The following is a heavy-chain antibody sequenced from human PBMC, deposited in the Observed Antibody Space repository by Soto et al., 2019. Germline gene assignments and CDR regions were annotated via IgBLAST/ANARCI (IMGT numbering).Heavy chain of an antibody. CDR1: GYTFTSYA. V-gene: IGHV1-3*05. D-gene: IGHD3-3*01. CDR2: INAGNGNT. CDR3: AREGYDFWGGFSYGMDV. Sequence: QVQLVQSGAEEKKPGASVKVSCKASGYTFTSYAMHWVRQAPGQRLEWMGWINAGNGNTKYSQKFQGRVTITRDTSASSDYMELSCLRSEDTAVYYCAREGYDFWGGFSYGMDVWGQGTTVTVSS. J-gene: IGHJ6*02.